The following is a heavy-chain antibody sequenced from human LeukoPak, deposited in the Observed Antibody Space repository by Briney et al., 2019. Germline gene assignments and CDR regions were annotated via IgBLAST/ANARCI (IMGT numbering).Heavy chain of an antibody. CDR2: IKAKSGGT. CDR1: GYTFIGSY. Sequence: ASAKVSCKASGYTFIGSYMHWVRQAPGQGLEWMGRIKAKSGGTNYAQKFQDRVTMTRDTSISTVYMELRRLRSDDTAVYYCAKEREGGESSGYYYYYGMDVWGQGTTVTVSS. CDR3: AKEREGGESSGYYYYYGMDV. V-gene: IGHV1-2*06. J-gene: IGHJ6*02. D-gene: IGHD3-22*01.